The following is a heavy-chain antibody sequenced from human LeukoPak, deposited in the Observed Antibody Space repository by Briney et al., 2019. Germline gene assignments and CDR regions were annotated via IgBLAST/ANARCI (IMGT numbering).Heavy chain of an antibody. J-gene: IGHJ4*02. CDR3: AKGRSGWYEGLDY. Sequence: PGGTLRLSCTASGFTFSTYAMTWVRQAPGKGLEWVSVISHGGDSACYADSVKGRFTISRDNSKSTLFLQMNSLRADDTAIYYCAKGRSGWYEGLDYWGQGILVTVSS. CDR1: GFTFSTYA. V-gene: IGHV3-23*01. CDR2: ISHGGDSA. D-gene: IGHD6-19*01.